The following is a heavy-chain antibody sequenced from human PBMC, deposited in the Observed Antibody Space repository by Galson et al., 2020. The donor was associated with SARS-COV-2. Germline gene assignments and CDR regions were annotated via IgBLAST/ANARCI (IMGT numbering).Heavy chain of an antibody. CDR2: IYYSGST. Sequence: SETLSLTCTVSGGSISSSSYYWGWIRQPPGKGLEWIGSIYYSGSTYYNPSLKSRVTISVDTSKNQFSLKLSSVTAADTAVYYCARHGAARPDAFDIWGQGTMVTVSS. CDR3: ARHGAARPDAFDI. CDR1: GGSISSSSYY. J-gene: IGHJ3*02. V-gene: IGHV4-39*01. D-gene: IGHD6-6*01.